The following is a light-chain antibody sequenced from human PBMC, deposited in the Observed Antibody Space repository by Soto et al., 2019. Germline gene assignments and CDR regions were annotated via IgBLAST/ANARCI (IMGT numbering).Light chain of an antibody. CDR3: QQYNKWPPYT. J-gene: IGKJ2*01. V-gene: IGKV3-15*01. CDR1: QSISSN. CDR2: GAS. Sequence: EIVMTQSPANLYVSPGERATLSCRASQSISSNLAWYQQKPGQGPRLLIYGASTRATGIPARFSGSGSGTEFTLPISSLQSEDFAVYYCQQYNKWPPYTFGQGTKLEIK.